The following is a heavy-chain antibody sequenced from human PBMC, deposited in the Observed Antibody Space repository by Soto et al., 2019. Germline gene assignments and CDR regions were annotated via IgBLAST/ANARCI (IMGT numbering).Heavy chain of an antibody. V-gene: IGHV1-69*13. CDR1: GGTFSSYA. J-gene: IGHJ6*02. Sequence: GASVKVSCKASGGTFSSYAISWVRQAPGQGLEWMGGIIPIFGTANYAQKFQGRVTITADESTSTAYMELSSLRSEDTAVYYCARDGGYCSSTSCLYGMDVWGQGTTVTAP. D-gene: IGHD2-2*01. CDR2: IIPIFGTA. CDR3: ARDGGYCSSTSCLYGMDV.